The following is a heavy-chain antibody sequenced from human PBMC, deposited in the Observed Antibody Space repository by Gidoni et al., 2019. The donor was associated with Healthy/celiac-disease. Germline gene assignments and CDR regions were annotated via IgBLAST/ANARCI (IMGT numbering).Heavy chain of an antibody. CDR3: ARPYNWNLHPLSGGMDV. J-gene: IGHJ6*02. CDR1: GYTFTGYY. D-gene: IGHD1-20*01. V-gene: IGHV1-2*02. CDR2: IKPNSGGT. Sequence: QVQLVQSGAEVKKPGASVKVSCKASGYTFTGYYMHWVRQAPGQGLEWMGWIKPNSGGTNYAQKFQGRVTMTRDTSISTAYMELSRLRSDDTAVYYCARPYNWNLHPLSGGMDVWGQVTTVTVSS.